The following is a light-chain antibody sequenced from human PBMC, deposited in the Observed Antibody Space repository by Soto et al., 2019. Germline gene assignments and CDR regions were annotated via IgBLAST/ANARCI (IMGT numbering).Light chain of an antibody. J-gene: IGKJ1*01. Sequence: DIQMTQSPSSLSASVGERVTISCRTSQRISTYLNWCPQKPGRAPKLLIYATSSLQSGVPIRCGGSAYGTEFTLSLDREQPEDYGCYYRQMWPIPFGQGTKLEIK. CDR2: ATS. V-gene: IGKV1-39*01. CDR3: QMWPIP. CDR1: QRISTY.